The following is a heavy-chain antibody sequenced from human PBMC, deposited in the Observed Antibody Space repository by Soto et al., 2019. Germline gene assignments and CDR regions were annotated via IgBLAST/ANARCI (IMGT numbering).Heavy chain of an antibody. CDR2: FDPEDGET. J-gene: IGHJ4*02. D-gene: IGHD6-13*01. Sequence: ASVKVSCKVSGYTLTELSMHWVRQAPGKGLEWMGGFDPEDGETIYAQKFQGRVTMTEDTSTDTAYMELSSLRSEDTAVYYCATLIAAAGALGYFDYWGQGTLVTVSS. CDR1: GYTLTELS. V-gene: IGHV1-24*01. CDR3: ATLIAAAGALGYFDY.